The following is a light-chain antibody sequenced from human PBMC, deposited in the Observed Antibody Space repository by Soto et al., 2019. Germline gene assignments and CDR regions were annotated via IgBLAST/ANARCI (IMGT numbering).Light chain of an antibody. CDR2: DAS. J-gene: IGKJ3*01. V-gene: IGKV3-15*01. Sequence: RSPSTXCVPRRQRVPPTCRDSQSAIRNLAWYQKKQGQNXRXXXYDASNRATDIPARLRGSGSGKDFTLNISSLLSEDFVVYYCQEYYKLLLTFGRGTQVDI. CDR3: QEYYKLLLT. CDR1: QSAIRN.